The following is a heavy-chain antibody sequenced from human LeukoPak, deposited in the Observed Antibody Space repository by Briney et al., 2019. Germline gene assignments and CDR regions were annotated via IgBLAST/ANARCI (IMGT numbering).Heavy chain of an antibody. CDR3: CIAAAGHYYYYMDV. V-gene: IGHV1-69*05. Sequence: SVKVSCKASGGTFSSYCISWVRQAPGQGLEWMGGIIAMFGTAKYAQKFQGRVTITTDESTSTAYMELSSLRSEDTAVYYCCIAAAGHYYYYMDVWGKGTTVTVSS. CDR1: GGTFSSYC. D-gene: IGHD6-13*01. CDR2: IIAMFGTA. J-gene: IGHJ6*03.